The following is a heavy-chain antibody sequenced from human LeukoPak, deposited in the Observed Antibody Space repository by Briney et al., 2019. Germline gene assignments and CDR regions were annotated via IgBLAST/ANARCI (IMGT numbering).Heavy chain of an antibody. J-gene: IGHJ6*03. CDR3: AKDTTAWWYHRAYMNV. D-gene: IGHD2-15*01. CDR1: GFSLSTYA. Sequence: GGSLRLSCAASGFSLSTYALSWVRQAPGGGLEWVSAISGSGDKTYHADSVKGRFTISKDNSENRLSLQMDSLRAEDTAVYFCAKDTTAWWYHRAYMNVWGKGTTVTVSS. V-gene: IGHV3-23*01. CDR2: ISGSGDKT.